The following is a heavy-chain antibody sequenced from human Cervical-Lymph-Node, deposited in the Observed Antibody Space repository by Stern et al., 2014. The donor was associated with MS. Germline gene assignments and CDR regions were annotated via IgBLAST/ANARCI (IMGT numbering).Heavy chain of an antibody. CDR3: ARPPPRRKWDDPNYGMDV. CDR1: GYTFTNNW. D-gene: IGHD1-1*01. CDR2: IYPDDSDI. V-gene: IGHV5-51*03. J-gene: IGHJ6*02. Sequence: EVQLVESGAEVKKPGESLKISCKGSGYTFTNNWIAWVRQMPGKGLEWMGIIYPDDSDIRYSPSLQGQVTIPADKSIHTALLQWSSLKAADSAVYYWARPPPRRKWDDPNYGMDVWGQGTTVTVSS.